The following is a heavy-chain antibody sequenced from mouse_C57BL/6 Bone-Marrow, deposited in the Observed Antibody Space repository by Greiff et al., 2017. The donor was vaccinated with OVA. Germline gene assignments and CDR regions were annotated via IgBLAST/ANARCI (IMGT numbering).Heavy chain of an antibody. CDR2: IDPENGDT. CDR1: GFNIKDDY. D-gene: IGHD2-4*01. J-gene: IGHJ4*01. V-gene: IGHV14-4*01. CDR3: TIYYDYPYAMDY. Sequence: EVQLQQSGAELVRPGASVKLSCTASGFNIKDDYMHWVKQRPEQGLEWIGWIDPENGDTEYASKFQGKATIPADTSSNTAYLQLSSLTSEDTAVYYCTIYYDYPYAMDYWGQGTSVTVSS.